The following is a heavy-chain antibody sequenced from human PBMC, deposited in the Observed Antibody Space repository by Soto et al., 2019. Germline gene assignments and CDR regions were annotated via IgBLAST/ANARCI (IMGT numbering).Heavy chain of an antibody. V-gene: IGHV4-31*03. CDR1: GASISSGGYY. CDR3: ARDWGWGRGVPYFDH. CDR2: IFYTGST. Sequence: QVQLQESGPGLVRPSQTLSLACSVSGASISSGGYYWTWFRQHPGKGLEWIGYIFYTGSTYYNPSLKSRVTISVHMSKNQFSLKLNSVTAADTAVYYCARDWGWGRGVPYFDHWGQGTLVIVSS. J-gene: IGHJ4*02. D-gene: IGHD3-10*01.